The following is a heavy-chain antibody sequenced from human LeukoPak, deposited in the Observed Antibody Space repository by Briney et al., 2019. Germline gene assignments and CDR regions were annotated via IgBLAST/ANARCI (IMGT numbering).Heavy chain of an antibody. CDR3: ARIIPYSSSWYGDYYYYYMDV. J-gene: IGHJ6*03. V-gene: IGHV4-34*01. D-gene: IGHD6-13*01. CDR2: INHSGST. Sequence: YPSETLSLTCAVYGGSFSGYYWSWIRQPPGKGLEWIGEINHSGSTNYNPSLKSRVTISVDTSKNQFSLKLSSVTAADTAVYYCARIIPYSSSWYGDYYYYYMDVWGKGTTVTVSS. CDR1: GGSFSGYY.